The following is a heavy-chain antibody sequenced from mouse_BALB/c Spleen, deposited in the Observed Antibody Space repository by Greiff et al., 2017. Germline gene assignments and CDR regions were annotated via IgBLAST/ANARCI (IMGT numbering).Heavy chain of an antibody. D-gene: IGHD1-1*01. V-gene: IGHV14-3*02. CDR1: GFNIKDTY. J-gene: IGHJ3*01. CDR3: ARDYGSSWFAY. CDR2: IDPANGNT. Sequence: VQLQQSGAELVKPGASVKLSCTASGFNIKDTYMHWVKQRPEQGLEWIGRIDPANGNTKYDPKFQGKATITADTSSNTACLQLSSLTSEDTAVYYCARDYGSSWFAYWGQGTLVTVSA.